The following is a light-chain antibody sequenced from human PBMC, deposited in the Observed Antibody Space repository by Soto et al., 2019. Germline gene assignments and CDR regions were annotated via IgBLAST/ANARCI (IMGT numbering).Light chain of an antibody. CDR3: QQYANSRT. V-gene: IGKV3-20*01. Sequence: EIVLTQSPGTLSLSPGEKATLXXRASQSVSSSYLAWYQQKLGQAPXPLIYGASTRATGIPDRFSGSGSGTDFTLTISRLEPEDFAVYYCQQYANSRTFGQGTKVDIK. CDR1: QSVSSSY. CDR2: GAS. J-gene: IGKJ1*01.